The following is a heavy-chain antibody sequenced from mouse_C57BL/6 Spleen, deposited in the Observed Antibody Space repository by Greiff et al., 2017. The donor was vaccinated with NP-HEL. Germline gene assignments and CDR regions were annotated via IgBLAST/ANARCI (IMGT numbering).Heavy chain of an antibody. CDR3: ARKGGNYFYYFDY. D-gene: IGHD2-1*01. V-gene: IGHV1-55*01. Sequence: VQLQQPGAELVKPGASVTMSCKASGYTFTSYWITWVKQRPGQGLEWIGDIYPGSGSTNYNEKFKSKATLTVNTSSSTAYMQLSSLTSEDSAVYYCARKGGNYFYYFDYWGQGTTLTVSS. CDR1: GYTFTSYW. CDR2: IYPGSGST. J-gene: IGHJ2*01.